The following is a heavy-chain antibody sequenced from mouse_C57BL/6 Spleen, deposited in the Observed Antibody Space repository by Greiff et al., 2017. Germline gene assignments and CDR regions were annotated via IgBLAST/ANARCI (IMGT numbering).Heavy chain of an antibody. CDR3: ARWDSYYGSSPYFDY. D-gene: IGHD1-1*01. CDR1: GYTFTDYY. Sequence: QVQLQQSGPELVKPGASVKISCKASGYTFTDYYINWIFPGSGSTYYNEKFKGKATLTVDKSSSTAYMLLSSLTSEDSAVYFCARWDSYYGSSPYFDYWGQGTTLTVSS. J-gene: IGHJ2*01. V-gene: IGHV1-75*01. CDR2: IFPGSGST.